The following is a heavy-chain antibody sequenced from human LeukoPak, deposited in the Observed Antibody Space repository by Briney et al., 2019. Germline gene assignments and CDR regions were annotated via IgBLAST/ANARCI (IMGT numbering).Heavy chain of an antibody. Sequence: PSETLSLTSTVSGGSISSYYWSWIRQPPGKGLEWIGYIYYSGSTNYNPSLKSRVTISVDTSKNQFSLKLSSVTAADTAVYYCARCSEPYYFDYWGQRTLVTVSS. CDR3: ARCSEPYYFDY. V-gene: IGHV4-59*01. J-gene: IGHJ4*02. CDR2: IYYSGST. CDR1: GGSISSYY. D-gene: IGHD1-14*01.